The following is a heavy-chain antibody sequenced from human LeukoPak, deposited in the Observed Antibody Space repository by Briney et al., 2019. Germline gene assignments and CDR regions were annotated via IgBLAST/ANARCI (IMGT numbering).Heavy chain of an antibody. J-gene: IGHJ6*03. CDR1: GYTFTSYG. Sequence: ASVKVSXKASGYTFTSYGISWVRQAPGQGLEWMGWISAYNGNTNYAQKLQGRVTMTTDTSTSTAYMELRSLRSDDTAVYYCARGDWSGYNYYYYYYYMDVWGKGTTVTVSS. CDR3: ARGDWSGYNYYYYYYYMDV. CDR2: ISAYNGNT. V-gene: IGHV1-18*01. D-gene: IGHD3-3*01.